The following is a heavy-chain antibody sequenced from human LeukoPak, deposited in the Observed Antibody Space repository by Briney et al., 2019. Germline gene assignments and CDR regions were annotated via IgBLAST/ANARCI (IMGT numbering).Heavy chain of an antibody. CDR2: IKQDGSEK. J-gene: IGHJ4*02. CDR3: ARVWAGYYYDSSGYIDY. D-gene: IGHD3-22*01. V-gene: IGHV3-7*03. CDR1: GFPFSDYL. Sequence: GGSLRLSCFASGFPFSDYLLTWVRQAPGKGLEWVANIKQDGSEKYYVDSVKGRFTISRDNAKNSLYLQMNSLRAEDTAVYYCARVWAGYYYDSSGYIDYWGQGTLVTVSS.